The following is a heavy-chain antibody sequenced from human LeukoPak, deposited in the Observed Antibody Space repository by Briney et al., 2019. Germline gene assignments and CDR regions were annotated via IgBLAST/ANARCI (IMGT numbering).Heavy chain of an antibody. D-gene: IGHD4-17*01. CDR3: ARVGDYGDYVFDY. CDR2: ISRSSSSSTI. J-gene: IGHJ4*02. CDR1: GFMFSTYS. Sequence: PGGSLRLSCTASGFMFSTYSMNWVRQAPGKGLEWVSYISRSSSSSTIYSADSVKGRFTISRDNAKNSLYLQMNSLRAEDTAVYYCARVGDYGDYVFDYWGQGTLVTVSS. V-gene: IGHV3-48*04.